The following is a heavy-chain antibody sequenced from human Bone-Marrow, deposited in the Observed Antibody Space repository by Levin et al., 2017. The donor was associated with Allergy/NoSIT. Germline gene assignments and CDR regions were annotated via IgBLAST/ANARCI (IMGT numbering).Heavy chain of an antibody. CDR2: INPRDSYT. CDR3: ARHTTFDY. Sequence: GESLKISCKGSGYTFATYWITWVRQMPGKGLEWMGTINPRDSYTNYSPSFQGHVTISADKSLNAAYLQWSSLKASDTAMFYCARHTTFDYWGQGTLVTVSS. CDR1: GYTFATYW. V-gene: IGHV5-10-1*01. D-gene: IGHD1-14*01. J-gene: IGHJ4*02.